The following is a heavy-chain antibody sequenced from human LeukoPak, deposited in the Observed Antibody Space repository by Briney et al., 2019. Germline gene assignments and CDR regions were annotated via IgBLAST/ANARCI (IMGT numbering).Heavy chain of an antibody. CDR2: INPNSGGT. V-gene: IGHV1-2*02. Sequence: ASVKVSCKASGYTFTGYYMHWVRQAPGQGLEWMGWINPNSGGTNYAQKFQGRVTMTRDTSISTAYMELSRLRSDDTAVYYCARIPYGDYTDYFDYRGQGTLVTVSS. CDR3: ARIPYGDYTDYFDY. J-gene: IGHJ4*02. D-gene: IGHD4-17*01. CDR1: GYTFTGYY.